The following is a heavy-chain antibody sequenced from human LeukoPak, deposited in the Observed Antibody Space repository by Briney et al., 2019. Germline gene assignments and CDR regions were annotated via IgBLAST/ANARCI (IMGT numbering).Heavy chain of an antibody. CDR1: GFTFSSFA. CDR3: AKDKRGGSDYVYFDY. D-gene: IGHD4-17*01. V-gene: IGHV3-23*01. CDR2: ISGGGDYT. Sequence: GGSLRLSCAASGFTFSSFAMTWVRQAPGKGLEWVSTISGGGDYTRYAESVQGRFTVSRDKSKSTVYLQMTSLSVEDTAVYYCAKDKRGGSDYVYFDYWGQGTLVTVSS. J-gene: IGHJ4*02.